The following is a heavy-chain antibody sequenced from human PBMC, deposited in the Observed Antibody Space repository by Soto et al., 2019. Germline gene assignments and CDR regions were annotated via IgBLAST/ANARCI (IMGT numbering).Heavy chain of an antibody. D-gene: IGHD6-19*01. V-gene: IGHV4-34*01. CDR3: ARGLRGWEYYYGMDV. CDR1: GGSFSGYY. Sequence: PSETLSLTCAVYGGSFSGYYWSWTRQPPGKGLEWIGEINHSGSTNYNPSLKSRVTISVDTSKNQFSLKLSSVTAADTAVYYCARGLRGWEYYYGMDVWGQGTTVTVSS. CDR2: INHSGST. J-gene: IGHJ6*02.